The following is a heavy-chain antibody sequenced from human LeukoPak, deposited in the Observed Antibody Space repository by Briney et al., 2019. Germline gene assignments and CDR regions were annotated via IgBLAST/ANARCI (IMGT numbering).Heavy chain of an antibody. V-gene: IGHV4-34*01. D-gene: IGHD3-10*01. CDR2: INHSGST. J-gene: IGHJ4*02. CDR1: GGSFSGCY. CDR3: ARETKYYGSGSYFDY. Sequence: PSETLSLTCAVYGGSFSGCYWSWIRQPPGKGLEWIGEINHSGSTNYNPSLKSRVTISVDTSKNQFSLKLSSVTAADTAVYYCARETKYYGSGSYFDYWGQGTLVTVSS.